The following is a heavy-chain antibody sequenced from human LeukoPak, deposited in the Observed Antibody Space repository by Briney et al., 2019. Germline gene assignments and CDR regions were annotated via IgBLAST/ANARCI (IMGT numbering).Heavy chain of an antibody. D-gene: IGHD4-17*01. V-gene: IGHV4-4*02. CDR3: AAVGYGEPSRVN. J-gene: IGHJ4*02. Sequence: SETLSLTCAVSGGSISSSNWWNWVRQPPGKGLEWIGEIYHSGSTNYNPSLKSRVTISVDKSKNQFSLKLSSVTAADTAVYYCAAVGYGEPSRVNWGQGTLVTVSS. CDR2: IYHSGST. CDR1: GGSISSSNW.